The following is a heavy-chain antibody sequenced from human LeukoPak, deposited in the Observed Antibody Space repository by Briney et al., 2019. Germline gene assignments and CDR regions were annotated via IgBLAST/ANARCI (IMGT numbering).Heavy chain of an antibody. D-gene: IGHD6-6*01. CDR2: ISSGGSSI. J-gene: IGHJ4*02. CDR1: GFTFSDYQ. V-gene: IGHV3-11*04. Sequence: PGGSLRLSCAASGFTFSDYQMSWIRQAPGKGLEWVSYISSGGSSIYYADSVKGRFTISRDNAKNSLYLQMNSLRADDTAVYYCASSIAARPWNYWGQGTLVTVSS. CDR3: ASSIAARPWNY.